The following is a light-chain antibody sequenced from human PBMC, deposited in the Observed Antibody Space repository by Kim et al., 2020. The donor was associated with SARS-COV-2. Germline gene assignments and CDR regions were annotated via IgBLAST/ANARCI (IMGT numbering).Light chain of an antibody. Sequence: GTLSLSPGERATLSGRASQSVSSSYLAWYQQKPGQAPRLLIYGASSRATGIPDRFSGSGSGTDFTLTISRLEPEDFAVYYCQHRNTFGQGTKLEI. CDR1: QSVSSSY. J-gene: IGKJ2*01. CDR3: QHRNT. V-gene: IGKV3-20*01. CDR2: GAS.